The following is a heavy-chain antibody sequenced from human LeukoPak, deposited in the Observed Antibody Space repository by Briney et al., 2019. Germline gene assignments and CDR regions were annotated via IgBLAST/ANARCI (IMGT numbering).Heavy chain of an antibody. CDR2: IYYSGST. J-gene: IGHJ6*02. V-gene: IGHV4-59*01. CDR3: ASGEPSYGMDV. Sequence: PSETLSLTCTVSGGSISSYYWSWIRQPPGKGLEWIGYIYYSGSTNYNPSLKSRVTISVDTSKNQFSPKLSSVTAADTAVYYCASGEPSYGMDVWGQGTTVTVSS. CDR1: GGSISSYY. D-gene: IGHD1-14*01.